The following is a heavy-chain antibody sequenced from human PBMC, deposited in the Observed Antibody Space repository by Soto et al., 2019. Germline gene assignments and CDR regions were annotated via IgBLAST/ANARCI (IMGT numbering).Heavy chain of an antibody. CDR1: GYTFTSYA. CDR2: INAGNGNT. V-gene: IGHV1-3*01. D-gene: IGHD1-7*01. CDR3: ARDRSNWNYVGVPFDP. J-gene: IGHJ5*02. Sequence: ASVKVSCKASGYTFTSYAMHWVRQAPGQRLEWMGWINAGNGNTKYSQKFQGRVTITRDTSASTACMELSSLRSEDTAVYYCARDRSNWNYVGVPFDPWGQGTLVTVSS.